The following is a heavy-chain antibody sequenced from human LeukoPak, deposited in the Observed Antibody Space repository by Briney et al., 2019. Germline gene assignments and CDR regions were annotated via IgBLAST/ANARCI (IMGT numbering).Heavy chain of an antibody. Sequence: GGSLRLSCAASGFTFSSYSMNWVRQAPGKGLEWVSSISSSSSYIYYADSVKGRFTISRDNAKNSLYLQMNSLRAEDTAVYYCARDLSIPLEDGGFAPWGQGTLVTVSS. CDR3: ARDLSIPLEDGGFAP. CDR2: ISSSSSYI. CDR1: GFTFSSYS. J-gene: IGHJ5*02. D-gene: IGHD1-1*01. V-gene: IGHV3-21*01.